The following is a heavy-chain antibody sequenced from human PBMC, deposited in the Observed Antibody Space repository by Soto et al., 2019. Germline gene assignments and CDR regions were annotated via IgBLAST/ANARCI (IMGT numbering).Heavy chain of an antibody. CDR2: INHSGST. J-gene: IGHJ6*02. CDR1: GGSFSGYY. CDR3: ARGFRVGNGIQLSRRYYYYGMDV. V-gene: IGHV4-34*01. Sequence: SETLSLTCAVYGGSFSGYYWSWIRQPPGKGLEWIGEINHSGSTNYNPSLKSRVTISVDTSKNQFSLKLSSVTAADTAVYYCARGFRVGNGIQLSRRYYYYGMDVWGQGTTVTVSS. D-gene: IGHD5-18*01.